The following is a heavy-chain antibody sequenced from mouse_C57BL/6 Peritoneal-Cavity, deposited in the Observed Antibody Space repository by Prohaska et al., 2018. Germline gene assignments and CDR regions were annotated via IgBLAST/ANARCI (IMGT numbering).Heavy chain of an antibody. CDR2: ITHSGET. J-gene: IGHJ1*03. V-gene: IGHV12-3*01. Sequence: QMQLQESGPGLVKPSQSLFLTCSITGFPITSGYYWIRISQSPGKPLEWMGYITHSGETFYNPSLQSPISITRETSKKQFFHQLNSVTTEDTAMYYCAGDSDGYWYFDVWGTGTTVTVSS. CDR3: AGDSDGYWYFDV. D-gene: IGHD2-3*01. CDR1: GFPITSGYY.